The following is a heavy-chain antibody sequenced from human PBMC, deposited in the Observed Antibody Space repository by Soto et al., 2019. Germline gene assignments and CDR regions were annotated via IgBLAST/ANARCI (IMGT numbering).Heavy chain of an antibody. Sequence: ASVKVSCKASGYTFTGYYMHWVRQAPGQGLEWMGWINPNSGGTNYAQKFQGWVTMTRDTSISTAYMELSRLRSDDTAVYYCAREGYGGYDFYSWAQRPPVPVSS. CDR1: GYTFTGYY. CDR3: AREGYGGYDFYS. V-gene: IGHV1-2*04. D-gene: IGHD5-12*01. J-gene: IGHJ5*01. CDR2: INPNSGGT.